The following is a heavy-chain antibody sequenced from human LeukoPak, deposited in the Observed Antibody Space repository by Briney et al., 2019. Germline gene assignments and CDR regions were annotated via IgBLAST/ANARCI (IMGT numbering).Heavy chain of an antibody. V-gene: IGHV3-33*05. Sequence: GRSLRLSCAASGFTFSSYGLXXXXXAPGXXLXXVAVISYGGSNQYYADSVRXRFXIXRXXSKNTLYLQMNSLRAEDTAVYYCARDPSRTLGVWGQGTTVTVSS. J-gene: IGHJ6*02. CDR3: ARDPSRTLGV. D-gene: IGHD1-7*01. CDR2: ISYGGSNQ. CDR1: GFTFSSYG.